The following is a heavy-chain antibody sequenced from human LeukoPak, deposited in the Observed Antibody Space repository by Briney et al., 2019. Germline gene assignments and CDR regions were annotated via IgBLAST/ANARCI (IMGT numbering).Heavy chain of an antibody. J-gene: IGHJ3*02. CDR2: ISSSRSTV. D-gene: IGHD3-22*01. Sequence: GGSLRLSCAASGFTFSSYSMNWVRQAPGKGLEWVSYISSSRSTVYYADPVRGRFTISRDNAKNSLYLQMNSLRAEDTAMYYCAMSYYFESSGLDAFDIWGQGTMVTVSS. V-gene: IGHV3-48*01. CDR3: AMSYYFESSGLDAFDI. CDR1: GFTFSSYS.